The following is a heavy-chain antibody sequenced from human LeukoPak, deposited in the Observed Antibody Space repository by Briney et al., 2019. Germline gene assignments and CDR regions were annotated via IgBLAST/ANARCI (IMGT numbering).Heavy chain of an antibody. D-gene: IGHD3-22*01. CDR1: GFTFSSHA. Sequence: PGGSLRLSCAASGFTFSSHAMNWVRQAPVKGLEWVSGISGSGRDTYYADSVKGRFTISRDNSKNTLYLQMNSLRADDTAVYYCATNYYDSSGYFPDFDYWGQGALVSVSS. V-gene: IGHV3-23*01. J-gene: IGHJ4*02. CDR3: ATNYYDSSGYFPDFDY. CDR2: ISGSGRDT.